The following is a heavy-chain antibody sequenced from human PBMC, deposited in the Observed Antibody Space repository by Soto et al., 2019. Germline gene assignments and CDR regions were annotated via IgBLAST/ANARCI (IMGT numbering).Heavy chain of an antibody. CDR3: ARVSPYCSSTSCYIHYYYYMDV. V-gene: IGHV3-30*03. CDR1: GFTFSSYG. D-gene: IGHD2-2*02. Sequence: GGSLRLSCAASGFTFSSYGMHWVRQAPGKGLEWVADISYDRSNKYYADSVKGRFTISRDNAKNTLYLQMNSLRAEDTAVYYCARVSPYCSSTSCYIHYYYYMDVWGKGTTVTVSS. J-gene: IGHJ6*03. CDR2: ISYDRSNK.